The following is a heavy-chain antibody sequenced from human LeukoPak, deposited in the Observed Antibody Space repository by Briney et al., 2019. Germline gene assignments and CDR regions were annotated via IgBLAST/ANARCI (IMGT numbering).Heavy chain of an antibody. Sequence: GGSLRLSCAASGFSVSTDCMTWVRQAPGKGLEWVSTLYSGGNTYYADSVKGRFTISRDNSKNTLYLEMSSLRAEDTAVYSCARGWGPFENWGQGTLVAVSS. CDR3: ARGWGPFEN. CDR1: GFSVSTDC. V-gene: IGHV3-53*01. CDR2: LYSGGNT. J-gene: IGHJ4*02. D-gene: IGHD7-27*01.